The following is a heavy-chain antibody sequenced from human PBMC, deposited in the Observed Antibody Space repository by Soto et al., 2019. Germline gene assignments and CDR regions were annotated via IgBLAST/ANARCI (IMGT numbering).Heavy chain of an antibody. CDR3: AHRGYMYGNWDQGYFDY. J-gene: IGHJ4*02. V-gene: IGHV2-5*02. CDR1: GFSLTTSGVG. CDR2: IYWDGDK. D-gene: IGHD5-18*01. Sequence: QITLKESGPTRVRPTQTLALTCTFSGFSLTTSGVGVGWIRKTPGKALEWLAVIYWDGDKRYSPSLKSRLTITKDTSKNQVVLTMADMDPVDTATYFCAHRGYMYGNWDQGYFDYWGQGTLVTVSS.